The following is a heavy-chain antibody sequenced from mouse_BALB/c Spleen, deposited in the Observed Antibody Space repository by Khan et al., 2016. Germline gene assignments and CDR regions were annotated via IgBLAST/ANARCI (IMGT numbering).Heavy chain of an antibody. D-gene: IGHD2-10*02. CDR3: ARKYGDY. V-gene: IGHV1-80*01. CDR2: IYPGDGDT. CDR1: GYAFSSYW. Sequence: QVQLPQSGAELVRPGSSVKISCKASGYAFSSYWMNWVKQRPGQGLEWIGQIYPGDGDTSYNGKFKGKATLTADKSSSTAYMQLSNLTSEDSAVYFCARKYGDYWGQGATLTVSS. J-gene: IGHJ2*01.